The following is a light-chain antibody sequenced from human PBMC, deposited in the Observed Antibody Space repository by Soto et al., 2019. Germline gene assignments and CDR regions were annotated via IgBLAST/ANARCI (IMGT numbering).Light chain of an antibody. CDR3: QQYDNWPWT. CDR1: QSVSSD. J-gene: IGKJ1*01. CDR2: GAS. Sequence: EIVLTQSPGTLSLSPGERATLSCRASQSVSSDLAWYQHKPGQAPRLLIYGASTRATGIPARFSGRGSGTEFTLTISSLQSVDFAVYYCQQYDNWPWTFGQGTKVDIK. V-gene: IGKV3-15*01.